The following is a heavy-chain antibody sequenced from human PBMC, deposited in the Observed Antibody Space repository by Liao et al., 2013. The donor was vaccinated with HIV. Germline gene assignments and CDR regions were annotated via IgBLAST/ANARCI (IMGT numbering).Heavy chain of an antibody. CDR3: ARSYDFWSGYYVFDL. D-gene: IGHD3-3*01. Sequence: QVQLQESGPRLVKPSETLSLTCAVSGGSISSYYWNWIRQPAGKGLEWIGRLYTSGTTNYNPSLKSRVTMSVDTSKNLFSLKLTSVTAADTAVYYCARSYDFWSGYYVFDLWGQGTLVTVSS. V-gene: IGHV4-4*07. J-gene: IGHJ4*02. CDR1: GGSISSYY. CDR2: LYTSGTT.